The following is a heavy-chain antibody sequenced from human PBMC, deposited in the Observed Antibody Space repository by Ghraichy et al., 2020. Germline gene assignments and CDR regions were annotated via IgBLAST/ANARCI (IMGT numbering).Heavy chain of an antibody. V-gene: IGHV3-11*06. D-gene: IGHD4-17*01. CDR3: ARGSRDYGASLEVNYYYYYMDV. J-gene: IGHJ6*03. Sequence: GGSLRLSCAASGFTFSDYYMSWIRQAPGKGLEWVSYISSSSSYTNYADSVKGRFTISRDNAKNSLYLQMNSLRAEDTAVYYCARGSRDYGASLEVNYYYYYMDVWGKGTTVTVSS. CDR2: ISSSSSYT. CDR1: GFTFSDYY.